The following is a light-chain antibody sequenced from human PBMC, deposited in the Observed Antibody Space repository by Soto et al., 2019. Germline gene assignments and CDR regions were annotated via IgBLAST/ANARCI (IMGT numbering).Light chain of an antibody. Sequence: DIQMTQSPSTLSASIGDRITISCRASQNIDTWLAWYQQRPGEAPKLLIYTASNLENGVPSGFSGSGSGTAFTLTISSLQPEDFATYYCQQYSDSSRSFGQGTQVE. V-gene: IGKV1-5*03. CDR3: QQYSDSSRS. J-gene: IGKJ1*01. CDR2: TAS. CDR1: QNIDTW.